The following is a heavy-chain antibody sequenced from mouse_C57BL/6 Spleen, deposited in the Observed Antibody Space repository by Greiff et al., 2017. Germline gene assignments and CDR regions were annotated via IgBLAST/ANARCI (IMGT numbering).Heavy chain of an antibody. Sequence: VQLLQSGAELVRPGASVKLSCTASGFNIKDDYMSWVNQRPEQGLEWIGWIDPETGYTEYASKFQGKATITADTSSNTAYLQLSSLTSEDTAVYYCTPDSNFDFDYGGQGTTLTVSS. D-gene: IGHD2-5*01. CDR2: IDPETGYT. CDR3: TPDSNFDFDY. J-gene: IGHJ2*01. CDR1: GFNIKDDY. V-gene: IGHV14-4*01.